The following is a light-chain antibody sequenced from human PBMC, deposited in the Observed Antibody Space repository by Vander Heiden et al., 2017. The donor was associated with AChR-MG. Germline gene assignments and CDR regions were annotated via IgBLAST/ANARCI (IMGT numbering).Light chain of an antibody. CDR3: QVWDSVSDPVV. CDR2: DDS. V-gene: IGLV3-21*02. Sequence: SYVLTQPPSVSVAPGRTATITCGGNNIGSKSVHWYQQKLGQAPVLVVYDDSDRPSGSPERISGSNSGNTATPTISRVEAGDEGDYYCQVWDSVSDPVVFGGGTKLTVL. J-gene: IGLJ2*01. CDR1: NIGSKS.